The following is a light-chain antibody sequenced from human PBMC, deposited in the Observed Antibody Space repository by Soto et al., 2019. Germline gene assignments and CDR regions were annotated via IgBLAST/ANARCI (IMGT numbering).Light chain of an antibody. V-gene: IGKV3-11*01. CDR1: QSISNY. CDR2: DAS. J-gene: IGKJ1*01. Sequence: EIVLTQSPATLSLSAGERATLSCRASQSISNYLAWYQQRPGQAPSLLIFDASHRATGIPGRFSGSGSGTDLTLNISSLEPEDFAVYYCQQRYNWPLTFGRGTKVEIK. CDR3: QQRYNWPLT.